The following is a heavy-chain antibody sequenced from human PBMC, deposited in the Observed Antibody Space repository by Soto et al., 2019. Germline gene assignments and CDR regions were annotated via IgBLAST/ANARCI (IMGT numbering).Heavy chain of an antibody. V-gene: IGHV4-59*01. D-gene: IGHD1-26*01. CDR1: GGSISSYY. Sequence: SETLSLTCTVSGGSISSYYWSWIRQPPGKGLEWIGYIYYSGSTNYNPSLKSRVTISVDTSKNQFSLKLRSVTAADTAVYYCARVVEYPSYYYGMDVWGQGTTVTVSS. CDR2: IYYSGST. J-gene: IGHJ6*02. CDR3: ARVVEYPSYYYGMDV.